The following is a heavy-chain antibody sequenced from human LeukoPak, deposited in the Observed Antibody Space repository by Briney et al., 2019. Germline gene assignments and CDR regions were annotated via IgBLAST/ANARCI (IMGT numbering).Heavy chain of an antibody. J-gene: IGHJ4*02. CDR3: ARVSYCSGGSCPIDY. CDR1: GGSISSYY. Sequence: SETLSLTCTVSGGSISSYYWSWIRQPPGKGLEWIGYIYYSGSTNYNPSLKGRVTISVDTSKNQFSLKLSSVTAADTAVYYCARVSYCSGGSCPIDYWGQGTLVTVSS. CDR2: IYYSGST. V-gene: IGHV4-59*01. D-gene: IGHD2-15*01.